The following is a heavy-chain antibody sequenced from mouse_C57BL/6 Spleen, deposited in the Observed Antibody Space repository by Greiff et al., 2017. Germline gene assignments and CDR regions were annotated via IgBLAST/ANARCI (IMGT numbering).Heavy chain of an antibody. D-gene: IGHD1-1*01. J-gene: IGHJ1*03. V-gene: IGHV1-39*01. Sequence: VQLQQSGPELVKPGASVKISCKASGYSFTDYNMNWVQQSNGKSLEWIGVINPNYGTTSYNQKFKGKATLTVDQSSSTAYMQLNSLTSEDSAVYYCARGNYYGSSDDDWYFDVWGTGTTVTVSS. CDR2: INPNYGTT. CDR1: GYSFTDYN. CDR3: ARGNYYGSSDDDWYFDV.